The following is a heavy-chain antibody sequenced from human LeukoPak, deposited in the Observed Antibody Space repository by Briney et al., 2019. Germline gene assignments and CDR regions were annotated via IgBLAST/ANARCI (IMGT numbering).Heavy chain of an antibody. CDR3: AKHGHYASTGEGYFRY. D-gene: IGHD3-22*01. J-gene: IGHJ1*01. CDR2: INPTGGST. V-gene: IGHV1-46*01. CDR1: VDSLAERY. Sequence: ALGKDSYKAVVDSLAERYVQYVRRSRGQGHEWKKIINPTGGSTSYAQKFQGRVTMTRATSTNTVYMELSSLRSKDTAMYYCAKHGHYASTGEGYFRYLGPGVLATVSS.